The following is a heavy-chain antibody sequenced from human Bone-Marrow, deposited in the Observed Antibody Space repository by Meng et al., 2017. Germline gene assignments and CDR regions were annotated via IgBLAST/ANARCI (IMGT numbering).Heavy chain of an antibody. CDR1: GFTFGSYG. CDR3: ARESHHYDILTGYYDY. V-gene: IGHV3-33*01. D-gene: IGHD3-9*01. CDR2: IWYDGSNK. J-gene: IGHJ4*01. Sequence: GESLKISCAASGFTFGSYGMHWVRQAPGKGLEWVAVIWYDGSNKYYADSVKGRFTISRDNSKNTLYLQMNSLRAEDTAVYYCARESHHYDILTGYYDYWGHGTRVT.